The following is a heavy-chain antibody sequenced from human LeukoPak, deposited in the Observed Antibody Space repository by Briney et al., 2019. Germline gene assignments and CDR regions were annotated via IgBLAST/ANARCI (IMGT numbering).Heavy chain of an antibody. CDR1: GFTFSSYW. CDR2: INHNGNVN. J-gene: IGHJ4*02. CDR3: ARESAEYSSGWYYY. D-gene: IGHD6-19*01. V-gene: IGHV3-7*01. Sequence: PGGSLRLSCAASGFTFSSYWMNWARQAPGKGLEWVASINHNGNVNYYVDSVKGRFTISRDNAKNSLYLQMSNLRAEDTAVYYCARESAEYSSGWYYYWGQGTLVTVSS.